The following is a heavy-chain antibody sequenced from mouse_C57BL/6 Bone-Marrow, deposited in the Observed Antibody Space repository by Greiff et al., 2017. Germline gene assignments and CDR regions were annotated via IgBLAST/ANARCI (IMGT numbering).Heavy chain of an antibody. J-gene: IGHJ4*01. CDR3: ARRYGRYAMDY. CDR2: IHPNSGST. CDR1: GYTFTSYW. V-gene: IGHV1-64*01. Sequence: QVQLKQPGAELVKPGASVKLSCKASGYTFTSYWMHWVKQRPGQGLEWIGMIHPNSGSTNYNEKFKSKATLTVDKSSSTAYMQLSSLTSEDSAVYYCARRYGRYAMDYWGQGTSVTVSS. D-gene: IGHD1-1*01.